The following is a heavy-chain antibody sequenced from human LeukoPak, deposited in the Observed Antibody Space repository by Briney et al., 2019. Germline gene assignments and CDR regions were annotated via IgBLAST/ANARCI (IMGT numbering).Heavy chain of an antibody. Sequence: GGSLRLSCAASGFTFSSYAMSWVRQAPGKGLEWVSGISGSGGNTYYADSVKGRFTISRDNSKNTLYLQMNSLRAEDTAVYYCAKDLARSKFIQRGVDYWGQGTLVTVSS. D-gene: IGHD5-18*01. CDR1: GFTFSSYA. V-gene: IGHV3-23*01. CDR3: AKDLARSKFIQRGVDY. J-gene: IGHJ4*02. CDR2: ISGSGGNT.